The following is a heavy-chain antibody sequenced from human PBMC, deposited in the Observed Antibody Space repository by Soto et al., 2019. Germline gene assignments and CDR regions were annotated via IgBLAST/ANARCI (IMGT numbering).Heavy chain of an antibody. J-gene: IGHJ4*02. CDR1: GFTFSSYA. CDR2: ISYDGS. Sequence: QVQLVESGGGVVQPGRSPRLSCAASGFTFSSYAMHWVRQAPGKGLEWVAVISYDGSNADSVKGRFTISRDNSKNTLYLQRNGLRAEDTAVYYCAREYCSDGSCYSISLDYWGQGTLVTVSS. V-gene: IGHV3-30-3*01. CDR3: AREYCSDGSCYSISLDY. D-gene: IGHD2-15*01.